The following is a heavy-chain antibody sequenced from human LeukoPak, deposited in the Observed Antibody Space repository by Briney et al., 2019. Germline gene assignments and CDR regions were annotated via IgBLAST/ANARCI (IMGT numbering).Heavy chain of an antibody. CDR3: AGGPTVYGMDV. CDR1: GYSFTNYW. J-gene: IGHJ6*01. CDR2: IYPGDSHT. V-gene: IGHV5-51*01. Sequence: GESLKISCKDSGYSFTNYWIGWVRQMPGKGLEWMGIIYPGDSHTRYSPSFQGQVTISADKSIGTAYLQWSSLKASDTAIYFWAGGPTVYGMDVWGQGTTVTVSS. D-gene: IGHD2-15*01.